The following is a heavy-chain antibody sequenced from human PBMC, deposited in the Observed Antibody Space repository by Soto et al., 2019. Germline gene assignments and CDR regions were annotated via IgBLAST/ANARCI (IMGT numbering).Heavy chain of an antibody. CDR3: AKSPRNGYEPPWDY. V-gene: IGHV3-23*01. D-gene: IGHD5-12*01. CDR1: GFTFSTDG. Sequence: GGSLRLSCAASGFTFSTDGMNWVRQAPGKGLEWVSGISGGGGSTYYADFVEGRFTISRDNSKNTVYLQMNSLGAEDTAVYYCAKSPRNGYEPPWDYWGHGTPVTVSS. J-gene: IGHJ4*01. CDR2: ISGGGGST.